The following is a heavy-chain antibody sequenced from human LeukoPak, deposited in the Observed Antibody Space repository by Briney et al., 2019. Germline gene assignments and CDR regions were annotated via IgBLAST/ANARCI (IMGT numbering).Heavy chain of an antibody. Sequence: PGGSLRLSCAASGFTFTSYAMTWVRQAPGTGLQWVSVISGRRGGSTYYADSVKGRFTISRDNSKNTLYLQMNSLRAEDTAVYYCAKMSLGYCGTTSCYPNDAFDIWGQGTMVIVSS. V-gene: IGHV3-23*01. CDR1: GFTFTSYA. CDR3: AKMSLGYCGTTSCYPNDAFDI. CDR2: ISGRRGGST. J-gene: IGHJ3*02. D-gene: IGHD2-2*01.